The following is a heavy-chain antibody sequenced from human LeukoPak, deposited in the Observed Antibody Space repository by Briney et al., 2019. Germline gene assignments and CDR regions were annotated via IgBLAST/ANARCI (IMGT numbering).Heavy chain of an antibody. J-gene: IGHJ3*02. CDR1: GFTFSLYW. CDR2: IKQDGSEE. Sequence: AGGSLRLSCVVSGFTFSLYWMNWVRQAPGKGLEWVANIKQDGSEEYYVDSVKGRFAISRDNAKNSLYLQMNSLRVEDTAVYYCARGGGIWGQGTMVTVSS. V-gene: IGHV3-7*01. D-gene: IGHD2-15*01. CDR3: ARGGGI.